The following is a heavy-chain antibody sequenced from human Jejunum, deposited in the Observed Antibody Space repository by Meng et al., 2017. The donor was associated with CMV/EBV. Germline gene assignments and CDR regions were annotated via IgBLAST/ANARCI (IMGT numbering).Heavy chain of an antibody. CDR3: VKDRLWNAPTSLEY. CDR2: IKGDGSQM. CDR1: GFTFSDYW. D-gene: IGHD1-1*01. V-gene: IGHV3-7*01. Sequence: GFTFSDYWMGWVRQAPGKGLEWVANIKGDGSQMHYVDSVRGRFTIARDNRLSSLFLQMNSLRAEDTAVYYCVKDRLWNAPTSLEYWGQGTLVTVSS. J-gene: IGHJ4*02.